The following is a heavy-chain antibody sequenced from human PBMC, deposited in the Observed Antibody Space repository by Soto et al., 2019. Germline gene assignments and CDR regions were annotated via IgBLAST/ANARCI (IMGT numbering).Heavy chain of an antibody. CDR1: GFPFGSYG. Sequence: EVQLVESGGGLVQPGGSLRLSCAASGFPFGSYGMGWVRQAPGKGLEWVASIRQDGSDKYYVESVKGRFTIPRDNAENSVDLLMNTLRAEDTAVYYCARDKNVYDFFGADDAFDIWGQGTMVTVSS. CDR2: IRQDGSDK. J-gene: IGHJ3*02. V-gene: IGHV3-7*03. CDR3: ARDKNVYDFFGADDAFDI. D-gene: IGHD3-3*01.